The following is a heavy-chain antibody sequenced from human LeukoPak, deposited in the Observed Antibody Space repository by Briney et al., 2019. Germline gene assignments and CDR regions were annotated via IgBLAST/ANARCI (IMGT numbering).Heavy chain of an antibody. D-gene: IGHD2-21*02. V-gene: IGHV4-39*01. CDR1: GGSISSSSYY. CDR3: ARHFPYCGGDCPYYYMDV. Sequence: SETLSLTCAVSGGSISSSSYYWGWIRKTPGKGLEWIGSIYYTGSTFYNPSLRSRATISGDTSKNQFSLKLISVTAADTAVYYCARHFPYCGGDCPYYYMDVWGKGTTVTVSS. CDR2: IYYTGST. J-gene: IGHJ6*03.